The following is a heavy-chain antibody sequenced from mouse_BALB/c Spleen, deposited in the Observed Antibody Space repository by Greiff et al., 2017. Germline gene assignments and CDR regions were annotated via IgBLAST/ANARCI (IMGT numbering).Heavy chain of an antibody. CDR3: ARDRGWEGAMDY. CDR2: IRNKANGYTT. CDR1: GFTFTDYY. V-gene: IGHV7-3*02. D-gene: IGHD3-3*01. Sequence: VQLVESGGGLVQPGGSLRLSCATSGFTFTDYYMSWVRQPPGKALEWLGFIRNKANGYTTEYSASVKGRFTISRDNSQSILYLQMNTLRAEDSATYDCARDRGWEGAMDYWGQGTSVTVSS. J-gene: IGHJ4*01.